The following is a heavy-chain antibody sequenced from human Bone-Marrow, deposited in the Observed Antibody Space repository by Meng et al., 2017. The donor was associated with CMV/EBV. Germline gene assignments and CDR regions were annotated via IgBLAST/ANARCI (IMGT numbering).Heavy chain of an antibody. D-gene: IGHD3-3*01. Sequence: GGSLRLSCAASGFTFSGSAMHWVRQASGKGLEGVGRIRSKANSYATAYAASVKGRFTISRDDSKNTAYLQMNSLKTEDTAVYYCLVLRFLEWLHRWGQGTLVTVSS. J-gene: IGHJ5*02. V-gene: IGHV3-73*01. CDR1: GFTFSGSA. CDR2: IRSKANSYAT. CDR3: LVLRFLEWLHR.